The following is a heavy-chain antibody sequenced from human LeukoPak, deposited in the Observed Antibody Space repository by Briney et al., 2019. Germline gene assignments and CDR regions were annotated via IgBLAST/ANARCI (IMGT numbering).Heavy chain of an antibody. J-gene: IGHJ4*02. Sequence: GGSLRLSCAASGFTFSSHDMYWVRQTGKRLEWVAASDSTGDTYYLDPVKGRFTISRETVKNSLSLQMNSLRVGDTGVYYCARGKTGDDYVVFDYWGQGVLVTVSS. D-gene: IGHD3-10*02. CDR1: GFTFSSHD. CDR3: ARGKTGDDYVVFDY. V-gene: IGHV3-13*01. CDR2: SDSTGDT.